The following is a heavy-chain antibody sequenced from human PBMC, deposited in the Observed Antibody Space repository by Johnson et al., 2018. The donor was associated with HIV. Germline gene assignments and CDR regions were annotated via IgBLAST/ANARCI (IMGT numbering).Heavy chain of an antibody. D-gene: IGHD3-22*01. V-gene: IGHV3-11*01. CDR3: AKGDYYDRSTYIGERGRTGDGFDI. CDR2: ISSSANST. Sequence: QVQLVESGGGLVKPGGSLRLSCAASGFTFSDYYMSWIRQAPGKGLEWVSYISSSANSTYYSDSVQGRFIFSRAISKNTLYLQMNRLRAEDTAVYYCAKGDYYDRSTYIGERGRTGDGFDIWGQGTMVTVSS. J-gene: IGHJ3*02. CDR1: GFTFSDYY.